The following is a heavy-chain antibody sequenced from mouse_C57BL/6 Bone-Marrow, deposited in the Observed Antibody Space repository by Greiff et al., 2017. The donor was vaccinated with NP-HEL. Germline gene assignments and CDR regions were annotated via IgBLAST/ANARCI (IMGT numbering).Heavy chain of an antibody. J-gene: IGHJ1*03. D-gene: IGHD2-4*01. CDR2: INPNNGGT. CDR3: ARRGYYDYDGGVDV. V-gene: IGHV1-18*01. CDR1: GYTFTDYN. Sequence: EVHLVESGPELVKPGASVKIPCKASGYTFTDYNMDWVKQSHGKSLEWIGDINPNNGGTIYNQKFKGKATLTVDKSSSTAYMELRSLTSEDTAVYYCARRGYYDYDGGVDVWGTGTTVTVSS.